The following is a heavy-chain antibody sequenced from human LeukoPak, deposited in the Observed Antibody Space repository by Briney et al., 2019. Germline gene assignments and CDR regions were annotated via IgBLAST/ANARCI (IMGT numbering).Heavy chain of an antibody. CDR3: AKQWSEAFDI. CDR2: IRYYGSNK. V-gene: IGHV3-30*02. J-gene: IGHJ3*02. CDR1: GFSFSTYG. D-gene: IGHD2-15*01. Sequence: GGSLRLSCAASGFSFSTYGMHWVRKAPGKGLEWVAFIRYYGSNKYYADSVKGRFTISRDNSKNTLFLQMNSLRAEDTAIYYCAKQWSEAFDIWGQGTMVTVSS.